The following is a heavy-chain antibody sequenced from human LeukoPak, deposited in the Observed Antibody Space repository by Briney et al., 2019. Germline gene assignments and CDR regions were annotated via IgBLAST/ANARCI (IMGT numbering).Heavy chain of an antibody. Sequence: GGSLRLSCVASGYPFSSYSMNWIRQAPGKGLEWVSYISVSGGVRSYADSVKGRFTISRDDARSSLYLQMNSLKDEDTAVYYCARDRGYFYDRLDYWGQGTPVTVSS. CDR1: GYPFSSYS. CDR2: ISVSGGVR. CDR3: ARDRGYFYDRLDY. J-gene: IGHJ4*02. D-gene: IGHD2/OR15-2a*01. V-gene: IGHV3-48*02.